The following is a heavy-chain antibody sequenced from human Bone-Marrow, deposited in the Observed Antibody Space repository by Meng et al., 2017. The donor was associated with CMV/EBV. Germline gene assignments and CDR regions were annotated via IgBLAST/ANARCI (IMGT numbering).Heavy chain of an antibody. Sequence: GESLKISCAASGFTFSSYGMSWVRQAPGKGLEWVSVIYSGGSTYYADSVKGRFTISRDNSKNTLYLQMNSLRAEDTAVYYCARIAAVAGTRGAFDIWGQGTMVTVSS. V-gene: IGHV3-66*02. J-gene: IGHJ3*02. CDR1: GFTFSSYG. CDR3: ARIAAVAGTRGAFDI. CDR2: IYSGGST. D-gene: IGHD6-19*01.